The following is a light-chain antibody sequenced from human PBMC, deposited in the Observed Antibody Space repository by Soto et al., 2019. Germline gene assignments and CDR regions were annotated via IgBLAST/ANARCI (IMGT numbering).Light chain of an antibody. CDR3: QQSYSTLWT. CDR1: QSISSY. V-gene: IGKV1-39*01. J-gene: IGKJ1*01. CDR2: AAS. Sequence: DIQMTQSPSSLSASVGDRVTITCRASQSISSYLNWYQQKPGQAPKLLIYAASSLQSGVPSRFSGSGSGTDFTLTISSLQPEDFATYYCQQSYSTLWTFGQVTKVEIK.